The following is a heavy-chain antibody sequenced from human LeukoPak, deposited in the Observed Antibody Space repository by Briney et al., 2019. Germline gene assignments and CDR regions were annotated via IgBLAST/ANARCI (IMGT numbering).Heavy chain of an antibody. CDR2: INHSGST. J-gene: IGHJ6*04. D-gene: IGHD3-10*01. CDR3: ARSPITMVRGSRYYYGMDV. V-gene: IGHV4-34*01. Sequence: PSETLFLTCAVYGGSFSGYYWSWIRQPPGKGLEWIGKINHSGSTNYNPSLKSRVTISVDTSKNQFSLKLSSVTAADTAVYYCARSPITMVRGSRYYYGMDVWGKGTTVTVSS. CDR1: GGSFSGYY.